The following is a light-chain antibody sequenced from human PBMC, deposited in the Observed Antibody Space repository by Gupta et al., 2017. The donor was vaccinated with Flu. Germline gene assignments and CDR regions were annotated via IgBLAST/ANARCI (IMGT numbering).Light chain of an antibody. CDR2: LNSDGSH. Sequence: QVVLTQSPSASASLGASVKLTCTLSSGHSSYAIAWHQQQSEKGPRYLMKLNSDGSHNKGDGIPDRFSGSNSGAERYLIISSLQSEDEADYYCQTWGTGIQVFGGGTKLTVL. CDR3: QTWGTGIQV. CDR1: SGHSSYA. V-gene: IGLV4-69*01. J-gene: IGLJ2*01.